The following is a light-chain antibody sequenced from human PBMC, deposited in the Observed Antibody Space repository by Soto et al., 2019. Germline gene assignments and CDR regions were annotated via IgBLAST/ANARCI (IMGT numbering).Light chain of an antibody. J-gene: IGKJ1*01. Sequence: EIVLTQSPGTLSLSPGERATLSCRASQSVSSSYLAWYQQKPGQAPRLLIYGASSRATGIPDRFSGSGSGTDFTLTISKLEPDDFAVYYWQQYGGSWTFGEGTKVEIK. CDR3: QQYGGSWT. V-gene: IGKV3-20*01. CDR2: GAS. CDR1: QSVSSSY.